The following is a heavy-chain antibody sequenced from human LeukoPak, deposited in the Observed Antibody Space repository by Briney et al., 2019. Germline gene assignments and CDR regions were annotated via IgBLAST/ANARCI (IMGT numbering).Heavy chain of an antibody. CDR1: GFTFDDYA. CDR3: AKDITRIAVAHNAFDI. V-gene: IGHV3-9*01. CDR2: ISWNSGSI. D-gene: IGHD6-19*01. Sequence: PGRSLRLSCAASGFTFDDYAMHWVRQAPGKGLEWVSGISWNSGSIGYADSVKGRFTISRDNAKNSLYLQMNSLRAEDTALYYCAKDITRIAVAHNAFDIWGQGTKVTGSS. J-gene: IGHJ3*02.